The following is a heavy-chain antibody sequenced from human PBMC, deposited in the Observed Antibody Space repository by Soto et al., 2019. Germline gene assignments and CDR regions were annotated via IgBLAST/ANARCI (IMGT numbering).Heavy chain of an antibody. CDR3: ARKANWNYCYDY. D-gene: IGHD1-7*01. Sequence: VLQTPGKGLEWVSSISSSSSYIYYADSVKGRFTISRDNAKNSLYLQMNSLRAEDTAVYYCARKANWNYCYDYWGQGTLVTVSS. V-gene: IGHV3-21*01. J-gene: IGHJ4*02. CDR2: ISSSSSYI.